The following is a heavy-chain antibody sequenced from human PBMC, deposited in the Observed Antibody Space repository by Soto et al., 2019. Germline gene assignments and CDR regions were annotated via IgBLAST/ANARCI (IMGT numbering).Heavy chain of an antibody. V-gene: IGHV4-34*01. CDR1: GGSFSGYY. CDR3: ARDIVGATIDSY. Sequence: SETLSLTCAVYGGSFSGYYWSWIRQPPGKGLEWIGEINHSGSTNYNPSLKSRVTISVDTSKKQFSLKLSSVTAADTAVYYCARDIVGATIDSYWGQGTLVTLSS. D-gene: IGHD1-26*01. J-gene: IGHJ4*02. CDR2: INHSGST.